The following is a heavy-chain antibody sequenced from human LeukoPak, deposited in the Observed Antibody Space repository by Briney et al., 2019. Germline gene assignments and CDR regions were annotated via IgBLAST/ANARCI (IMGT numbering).Heavy chain of an antibody. J-gene: IGHJ4*02. D-gene: IGHD3-22*01. CDR1: GGSISSSSYY. Sequence: SETLSLTCTVSGGSISSSSYYWGWIRQPPGKGLEWIGSIYYSGSTYYNPSLKSRVTTSIDTSKNQFSLKLSSVTAADTAVYYCAGPLLTYYSDSSGYSWGQGTLVTVSS. CDR2: IYYSGST. CDR3: AGPLLTYYSDSSGYS. V-gene: IGHV4-39*01.